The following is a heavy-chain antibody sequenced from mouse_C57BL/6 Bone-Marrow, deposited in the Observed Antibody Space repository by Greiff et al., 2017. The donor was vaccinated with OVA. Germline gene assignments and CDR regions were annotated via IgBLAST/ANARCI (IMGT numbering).Heavy chain of an antibody. CDR2: INPNNGGT. V-gene: IGHV1-26*01. Sequence: VQLQQSGPELVKPGASVKISCKASGYTFTDYYMNWVKQSHGKSLEWIGDINPNNGGTSYNQKFKGKATLTVDKSSSTAYMELRSLTSEDSAVYYCARRDYSNYRYCFDYWGQGTTLTVSS. CDR3: ARRDYSNYRYCFDY. J-gene: IGHJ2*01. D-gene: IGHD2-5*01. CDR1: GYTFTDYY.